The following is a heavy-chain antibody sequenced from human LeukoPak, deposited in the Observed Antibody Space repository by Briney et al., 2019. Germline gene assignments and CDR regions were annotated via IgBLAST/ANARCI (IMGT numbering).Heavy chain of an antibody. J-gene: IGHJ5*02. D-gene: IGHD6-19*01. CDR1: GFTFSGYW. CDR2: INQNGGEK. Sequence: PGGSLRLSCADSGFTFSGYWMNWVRQAPGKGLEWVANINQNGGEKYYVDSVKGRFTISRDNGKNSLYLQMNSLRAEDTAVYYCARALAVTGTGGFDPWGQGTLVNVSS. CDR3: ARALAVTGTGGFDP. V-gene: IGHV3-7*01.